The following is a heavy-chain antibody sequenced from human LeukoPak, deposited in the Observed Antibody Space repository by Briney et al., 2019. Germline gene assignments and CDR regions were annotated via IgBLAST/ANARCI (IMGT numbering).Heavy chain of an antibody. CDR2: ISSSSSYI. V-gene: IGHV3-21*01. Sequence: PGGSLRLSCAASGFTFSSYSMNWVRQAPGKGLEWVSSISSSSSYIYYADSVKGRFTISRDNAKNSPYLQMNSLRAEDTAVYYCARENDYGDYGTDYWGQGTLVTVSS. CDR1: GFTFSSYS. CDR3: ARENDYGDYGTDY. D-gene: IGHD4-17*01. J-gene: IGHJ4*02.